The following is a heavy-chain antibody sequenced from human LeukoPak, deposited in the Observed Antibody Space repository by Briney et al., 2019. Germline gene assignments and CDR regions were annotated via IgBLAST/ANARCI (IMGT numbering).Heavy chain of an antibody. CDR1: GFTFSSYS. Sequence: GGSLRLSCAASGFTFSSYSMNWVRQAPGKGLEWVSSISSSSSYIYYADSVKGRFTISRDNAKNSLYLQMNSLRAEDTAVYYCASQHYYDSSGYPGAFDIWGQGTIVTVSS. CDR2: ISSSSSYI. V-gene: IGHV3-21*01. CDR3: ASQHYYDSSGYPGAFDI. D-gene: IGHD3-22*01. J-gene: IGHJ3*02.